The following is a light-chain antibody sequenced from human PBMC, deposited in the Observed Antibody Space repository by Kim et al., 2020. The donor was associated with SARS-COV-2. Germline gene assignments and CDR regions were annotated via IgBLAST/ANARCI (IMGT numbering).Light chain of an antibody. CDR1: GGSMARNY. J-gene: IGLJ2*01. CDR2: EDN. Sequence: GSTVPISCTRSGGSMARNYVKGYQQRPGSAPATVIYEDNQRPSGVPDRFSGSIDSSSNSASLTISGLKTEDEADYYCQSCDSSTVVFGGGTQLTVL. V-gene: IGLV6-57*03. CDR3: QSCDSSTVV.